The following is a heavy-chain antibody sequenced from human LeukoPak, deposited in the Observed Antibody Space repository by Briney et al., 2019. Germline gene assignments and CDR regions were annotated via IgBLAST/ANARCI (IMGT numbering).Heavy chain of an antibody. CDR1: GGSFR. D-gene: IGHD2-8*01. V-gene: IGHV4-34*01. CDR3: ARVGSNGVYYLGDDAFDI. J-gene: IGHJ3*02. CDR2: INHSGST. Sequence: KASETLSLTCAVYGGSFRSWIRQPPGKGLEWIGEINHSGSTNYNPTLKSRVTMSVDTSKNQFSLKLSSVTAADTAMYYCARVGSNGVYYLGDDAFDIWGQGTMVIVSS.